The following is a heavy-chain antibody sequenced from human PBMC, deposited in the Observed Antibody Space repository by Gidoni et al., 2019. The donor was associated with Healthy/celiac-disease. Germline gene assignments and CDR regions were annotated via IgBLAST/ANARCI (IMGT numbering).Heavy chain of an antibody. V-gene: IGHV4-34*01. CDR1: GGSFSGYY. D-gene: IGHD6-13*01. CDR3: VRGSSWPRGYMDV. Sequence: QVQLQQWGAGRWKPSETLSLTCAVSGGSFSGYYWSWIRQPPGKGLEWIGEINHSGSTNYNPSLKSRVTISVDTSKNQFSLNLSSVTAADTAVYYCVRGSSWPRGYMDVWGQGTTVTVSS. J-gene: IGHJ6*02. CDR2: INHSGST.